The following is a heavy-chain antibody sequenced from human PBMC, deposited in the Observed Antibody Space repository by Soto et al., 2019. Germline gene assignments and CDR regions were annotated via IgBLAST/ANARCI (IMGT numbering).Heavy chain of an antibody. V-gene: IGHV4-39*01. CDR3: AAQPFPLPEATYARSNCFDT. Sequence: PSETLSLTCTASGGSITSSSHFWGWVRQPPGEGLEWIGTIYFTGNTYYTPSLKSRLTMSIDTSKNEFSLRLNSVTAADTAVYYCAAQPFPLPEATYARSNCFDTWGPGTLVTVSS. D-gene: IGHD2-2*01. CDR1: GGSITSSSHF. J-gene: IGHJ5*02. CDR2: IYFTGNT.